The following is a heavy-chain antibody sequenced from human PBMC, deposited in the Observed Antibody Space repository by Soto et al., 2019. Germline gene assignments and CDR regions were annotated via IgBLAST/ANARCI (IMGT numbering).Heavy chain of an antibody. D-gene: IGHD3-3*01. V-gene: IGHV4-34*01. CDR3: ARERYDFWSGYYSYYYGMDV. CDR2: ISHSDST. CDR1: GGSLSGYY. J-gene: IGHJ6*02. Sequence: SETLSLTCAVHGGSLSGYYWSWIRQPPGKGLEWIGEISHSDSTNYNPSLKSRVTISVDTSKNQFSLKLSSVTAADTAVYYCARERYDFWSGYYSYYYGMDVWGQGTTVTVSS.